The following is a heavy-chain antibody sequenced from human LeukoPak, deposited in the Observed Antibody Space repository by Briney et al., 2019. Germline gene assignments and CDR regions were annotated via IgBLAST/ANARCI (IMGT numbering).Heavy chain of an antibody. CDR1: GYTFTGYY. Sequence: RASVKVSCKASGYTFTGYYMHCVRQAPGQGLEWMGWINPNSGGTNYAQKFQGRVTMTRDTSISTAYMELSRLRSDDTAVYYCARISRVGATGHYYYYMDVWGKGTTVTVSS. D-gene: IGHD1-26*01. J-gene: IGHJ6*03. V-gene: IGHV1-2*02. CDR3: ARISRVGATGHYYYYMDV. CDR2: INPNSGGT.